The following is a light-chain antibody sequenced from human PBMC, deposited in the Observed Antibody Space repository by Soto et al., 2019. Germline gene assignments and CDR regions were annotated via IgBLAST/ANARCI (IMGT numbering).Light chain of an antibody. V-gene: IGLV2-14*03. CDR2: DVN. CDR1: SSDIGASNY. CDR3: TSYTGSNTLEV. Sequence: QSVLTQPASVSGSPGQSITISCTGTSSDIGASNYVSWYRQHPGKAPQLLIYDVNNRPSGVSHRFSGSKSGNTASLTISGLQSEDEAEYFCTSYTGSNTLEVFGPGTKLTVL. J-gene: IGLJ1*01.